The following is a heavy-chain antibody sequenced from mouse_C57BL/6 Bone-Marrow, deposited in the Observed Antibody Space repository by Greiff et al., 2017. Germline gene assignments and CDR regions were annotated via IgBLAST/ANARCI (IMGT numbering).Heavy chain of an antibody. CDR2: IRNKANGYTT. D-gene: IGHD2-4*01. Sequence: EVHLVESGGGLVQPGGSLSLSCAASGFTFTDYYMSWVRQPPGKALEWLGFIRNKANGYTTEYSASVKGRFTISRDNSQSILYLQMNALRAEDSATYYCARYYEYDKDWYFDVWGTGTTVTVSS. V-gene: IGHV7-3*01. J-gene: IGHJ1*03. CDR3: ARYYEYDKDWYFDV. CDR1: GFTFTDYY.